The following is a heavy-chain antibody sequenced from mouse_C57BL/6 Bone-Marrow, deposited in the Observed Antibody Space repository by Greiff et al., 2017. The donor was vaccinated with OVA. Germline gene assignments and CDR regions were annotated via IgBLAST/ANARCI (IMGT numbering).Heavy chain of an antibody. D-gene: IGHD2-10*01. Sequence: EVQLQQSGPELVKPGASVTISCKASGYSFTGYYMHWVKQSSEKSLEWIGEINPSTGGTSYNQKFTGKATLTVDKSSSTAYMQLKSLTSEDSAVYYGAREGPYYGAWFAYWGQGTLVTVSA. J-gene: IGHJ3*01. CDR3: AREGPYYGAWFAY. CDR1: GYSFTGYY. V-gene: IGHV1-43*01. CDR2: INPSTGGT.